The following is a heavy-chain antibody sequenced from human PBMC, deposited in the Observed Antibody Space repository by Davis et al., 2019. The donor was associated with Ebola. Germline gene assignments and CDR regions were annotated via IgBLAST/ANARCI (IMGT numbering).Heavy chain of an antibody. V-gene: IGHV3-49*04. CDR1: GFTFGDYA. CDR2: IRSKAYGGKT. D-gene: IGHD6-13*01. J-gene: IGHJ6*02. Sequence: GESLKISCTASGFTFGDYAMNWVRQAPGKGLAWVGFIRSKAYGGKTQYAASVKGRVTISRDDSKSIAYLQVNSLKTEDTAVYYCTRDLKQPPPSYYYGMDVWGQGTTVTVSS. CDR3: TRDLKQPPPSYYYGMDV.